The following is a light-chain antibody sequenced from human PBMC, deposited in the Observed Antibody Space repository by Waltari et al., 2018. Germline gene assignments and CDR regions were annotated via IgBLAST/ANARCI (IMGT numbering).Light chain of an antibody. Sequence: DIQMTQSPSTLSASVGDRVTITCRASQNIASWVAWYQHKPGKAPNLLIYKASTLESGGPSRFSGSGSGTHFTLTISSLQPADFATYYCQQLHSYPVTFGGGTKVEIK. V-gene: IGKV1-5*03. CDR3: QQLHSYPVT. J-gene: IGKJ4*01. CDR1: QNIASW. CDR2: KAS.